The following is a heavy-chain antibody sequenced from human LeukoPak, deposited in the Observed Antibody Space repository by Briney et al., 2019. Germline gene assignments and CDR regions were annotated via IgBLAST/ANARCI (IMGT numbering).Heavy chain of an antibody. J-gene: IGHJ4*02. V-gene: IGHV3-9*01. CDR2: ISWNSGSI. Sequence: GGSLRLSCAASGFTFDDYAMHWVRQAPGKGLEWVSGISWNSGSIGYADSVKGRFTISRDNAKNSLYLQMNSLRAEDTALYYCAKVRFNYYDSSGYYLGPLDYWGQGTLVTVSS. D-gene: IGHD3-22*01. CDR3: AKVRFNYYDSSGYYLGPLDY. CDR1: GFTFDDYA.